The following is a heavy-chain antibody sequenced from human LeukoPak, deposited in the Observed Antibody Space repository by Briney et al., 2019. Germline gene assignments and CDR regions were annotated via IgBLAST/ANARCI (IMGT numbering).Heavy chain of an antibody. CDR3: ARDYKYAFDN. Sequence: GGSLRLSCAASGFRFSDYSMNWVRQAPGKGLEWISYIGIDSGNTNYADSVKGRFTVSGDKAKKSLYLQMNSLRVEDTAVYYCARDYKYAFDNWGQGTLVTVSS. J-gene: IGHJ4*02. CDR1: GFRFSDYS. CDR2: IGIDSGNT. D-gene: IGHD5-24*01. V-gene: IGHV3-48*01.